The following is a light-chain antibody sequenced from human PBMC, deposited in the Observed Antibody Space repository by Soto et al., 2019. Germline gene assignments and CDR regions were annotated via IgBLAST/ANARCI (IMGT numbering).Light chain of an antibody. CDR3: QQYNNWPLT. Sequence: EIVMTQSPATLSMSPGERVTLSCRASQSVYIRLAWYQQKPGQAPRLLIYGASSRATDIPARFSGRGSGTEFTLTIDSLQSEDFAVYYCQQYNNWPLTFGGGTKVEIK. J-gene: IGKJ4*01. CDR1: QSVYIR. V-gene: IGKV3-15*01. CDR2: GAS.